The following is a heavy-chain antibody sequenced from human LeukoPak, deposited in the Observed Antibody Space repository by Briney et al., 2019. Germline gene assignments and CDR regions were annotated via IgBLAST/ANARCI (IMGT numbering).Heavy chain of an antibody. CDR3: ARHQPYSSGWYPDY. Sequence: SETLSLTCTVSGGSISSSSYYWGWIRQPPGKGLEWIGNIYYSGSTYCNPSLKSRVSISVDTSRNQFSLKLSSVTAADTAVYYCARHQPYSSGWYPDYWGQGTLVTVSS. CDR1: GGSISSSSYY. D-gene: IGHD6-19*01. V-gene: IGHV4-39*01. CDR2: IYYSGST. J-gene: IGHJ4*02.